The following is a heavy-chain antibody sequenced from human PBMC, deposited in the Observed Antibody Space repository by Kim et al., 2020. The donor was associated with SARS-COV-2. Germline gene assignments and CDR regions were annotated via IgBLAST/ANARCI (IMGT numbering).Heavy chain of an antibody. CDR1: GYTFTGYY. J-gene: IGHJ5*02. CDR2: INPNSGGT. Sequence: ASVKVSCKASGYTFTGYYMHWVRQAPGQGLEWMGRINPNSGGTNYAQKFQGRVTMTRDTSISTAYMELSRLRSDDTAVYYCARVCSGGSCHNWFDPWGQGTLVTVSS. V-gene: IGHV1-2*06. D-gene: IGHD2-15*01. CDR3: ARVCSGGSCHNWFDP.